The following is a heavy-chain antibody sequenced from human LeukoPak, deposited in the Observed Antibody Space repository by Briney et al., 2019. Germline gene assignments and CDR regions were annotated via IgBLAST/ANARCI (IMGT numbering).Heavy chain of an antibody. V-gene: IGHV3-21*01. CDR2: ITSSSSYI. CDR1: GFTFSSYS. D-gene: IGHD3-22*01. Sequence: PGGSLRLSCAASGFTFSSYSMNWVRQAPGKGLEWVSSITSSSSYIYYADSVKGRFTISRDNAKNSLYLQMNSLRAEDTAVYYCAREVVQDYYDSSGYSIPNGYFDYWGQGTLVTVSS. CDR3: AREVVQDYYDSSGYSIPNGYFDY. J-gene: IGHJ4*02.